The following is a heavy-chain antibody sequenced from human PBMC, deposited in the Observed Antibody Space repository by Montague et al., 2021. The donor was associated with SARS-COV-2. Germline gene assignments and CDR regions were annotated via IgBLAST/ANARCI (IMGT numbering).Heavy chain of an antibody. D-gene: IGHD3-22*01. Sequence: SLRLSCAASGFIFSRYEMNWVRQAPGKGLEWVSYNSNSGDTKYYXXSVKGRFTISRDNAKNSLYLQMSSLRAEDTAVYYCARAGEDYYYDSSGFLYWGQGILVTVSS. V-gene: IGHV3-48*03. CDR1: GFIFSRYE. CDR2: NSNSGDTK. CDR3: ARAGEDYYYDSSGFLY. J-gene: IGHJ4*02.